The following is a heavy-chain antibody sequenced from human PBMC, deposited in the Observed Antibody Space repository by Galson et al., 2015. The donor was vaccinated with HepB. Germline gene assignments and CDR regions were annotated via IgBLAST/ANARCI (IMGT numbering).Heavy chain of an antibody. Sequence: SLRLSCAASGFSFRNAWMTWVRQAPGQGLEWVGLIKDKGDGGTTDYAAHGKGRITISRDASENHLYLQMNNLKTEDTALYYCTTLFYYYTSGPTRRRDYFDFWGQGTLVTVSS. J-gene: IGHJ4*02. CDR3: TTLFYYYTSGPTRRRDYFDF. D-gene: IGHD3-22*01. V-gene: IGHV3-15*01. CDR1: GFSFRNAW. CDR2: IKDKGDGGTT.